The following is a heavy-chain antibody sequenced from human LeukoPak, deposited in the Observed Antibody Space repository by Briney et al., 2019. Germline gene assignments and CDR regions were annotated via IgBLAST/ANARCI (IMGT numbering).Heavy chain of an antibody. Sequence: PGGSLRLSCAASGFTFSNAWMNWVRQPPGKGLEWVSPISGSSSHRYYADSAKGRFTISRDNAKNSLYLQMNSLRAEDTAVYYCARAFPPLRTSAAGDYWGQGTLVTVSS. V-gene: IGHV3-21*06. CDR1: GFTFSNAW. CDR3: ARAFPPLRTSAAGDY. J-gene: IGHJ4*02. D-gene: IGHD6-25*01. CDR2: ISGSSSHR.